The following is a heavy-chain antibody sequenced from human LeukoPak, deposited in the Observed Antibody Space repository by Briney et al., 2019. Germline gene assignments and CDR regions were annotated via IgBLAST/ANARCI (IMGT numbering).Heavy chain of an antibody. CDR3: ARDRAASDY. D-gene: IGHD6-13*01. CDR1: GFTFSSYW. V-gene: IGHV3-74*01. J-gene: IGHJ4*02. CDR2: TNTDGSST. Sequence: RGSLRLSCVVAGFTFSSYWMDWVRQAPGKGLVWVSRTNTDGSSTIHAGSVKGRFTISRENAKNTLYLQMNRLRAEATVVYYWARDRAASDYWGQGTLVTVSS.